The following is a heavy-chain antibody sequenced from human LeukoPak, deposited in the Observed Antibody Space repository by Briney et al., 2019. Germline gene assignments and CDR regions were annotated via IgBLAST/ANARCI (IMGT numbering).Heavy chain of an antibody. CDR1: GYTLTELS. CDR3: AIGRDTAMVQDYYYYGIDV. V-gene: IGHV1-24*01. J-gene: IGHJ6*02. D-gene: IGHD5-18*01. Sequence: ASVKVSCKVSGYTLTELSMHWVRQAPGKGLEWMGGFDPEDGETIYAQKFQGRVTMTEDTSTDTAYMELSSLRSEDTAVYYCAIGRDTAMVQDYYYYGIDVWGQGTTVTVSS. CDR2: FDPEDGET.